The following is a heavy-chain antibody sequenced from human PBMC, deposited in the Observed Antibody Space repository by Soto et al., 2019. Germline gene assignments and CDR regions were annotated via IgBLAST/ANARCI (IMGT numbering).Heavy chain of an antibody. Sequence: PGGSLRLSCAASGFTFSSYAMTWVRQAPGKGLEWVSAISYSGVSTYYADSVKGRFIISRDSSENTLFLQMNSLSVGDTAVYLCGKVDVSTAGSFDYWGQGALVTVSS. D-gene: IGHD6-13*01. CDR2: ISYSGVST. CDR3: GKVDVSTAGSFDY. J-gene: IGHJ4*02. V-gene: IGHV3-23*01. CDR1: GFTFSSYA.